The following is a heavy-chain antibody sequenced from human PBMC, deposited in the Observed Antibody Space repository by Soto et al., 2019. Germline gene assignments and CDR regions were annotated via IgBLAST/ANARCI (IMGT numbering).Heavy chain of an antibody. CDR2: ISTTSSYI. CDR3: AREGDDYGDYKRAFEI. CDR1: GFTFRSYS. J-gene: IGHJ3*02. D-gene: IGHD4-17*01. Sequence: EVQLVESGGGLVKPGGSLRLSCEASGFTFRSYSMKWVRQAPGKGLEWVSSISTTSSYIYYGDSVKGRFTISRDNAKNSLFLQMNSLRAEDTAIYYCAREGDDYGDYKRAFEIWGQGTTVTVSS. V-gene: IGHV3-21*01.